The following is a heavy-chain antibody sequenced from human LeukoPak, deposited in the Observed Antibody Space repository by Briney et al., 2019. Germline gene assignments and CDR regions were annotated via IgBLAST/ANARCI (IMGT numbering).Heavy chain of an antibody. Sequence: PGGSLRLSCAASGFTFCIYAMSWVRQAPGKGLEWVSAISGSGGSTYYADSVKGRFTISRDNSKNTLYLQMNSLRAEDTAVYYCAKSRAIVVVVAATPLDYWGQGTLVTVSS. CDR3: AKSRAIVVVVAATPLDY. CDR2: ISGSGGST. V-gene: IGHV3-23*01. CDR1: GFTFCIYA. J-gene: IGHJ4*02. D-gene: IGHD2-15*01.